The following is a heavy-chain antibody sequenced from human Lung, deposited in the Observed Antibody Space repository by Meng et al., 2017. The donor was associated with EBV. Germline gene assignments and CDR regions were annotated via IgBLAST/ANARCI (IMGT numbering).Heavy chain of an antibody. V-gene: IGHV4-4*02. CDR3: GRDQGRELINH. D-gene: IGHD1-7*01. Sequence: QVQLTESGPGLVKPSGTPSLPCTVSGEAISIDIWWSWVRQPPGKGLEWIGEVYHRGDTNYNPSLKSRVDISVDKSKNQFYLSLFSVTAADTAVYYCGRDQGRELINHWGQGTLVTVSS. CDR2: VYHRGDT. J-gene: IGHJ4*02. CDR1: GEAISIDIW.